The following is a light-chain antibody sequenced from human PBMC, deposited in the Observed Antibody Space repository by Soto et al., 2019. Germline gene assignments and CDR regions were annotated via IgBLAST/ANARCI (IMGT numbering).Light chain of an antibody. CDR1: SSDVGHPYNY. J-gene: IGLJ3*02. Sequence: QSALTQPASVSGSPGQSTTISCTGTSSDVGHPYNYVSWYQQYPGKAPKLLIFKVNNRPSGISGRFSGSKSGNTASLTISGLQAEDEGDYYCQSYGDNNQVFGGGTKLTVL. CDR2: KVN. V-gene: IGLV2-14*01. CDR3: QSYGDNNQV.